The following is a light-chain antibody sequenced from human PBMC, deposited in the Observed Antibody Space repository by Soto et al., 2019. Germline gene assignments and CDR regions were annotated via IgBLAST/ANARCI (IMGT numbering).Light chain of an antibody. Sequence: EIVVTQSPGTLSLSPGERGTLSCRASQSVTHSFLAWYQQKPGQAPRLLIYDASSRATGIPDWFSGSGSGTDFTVTISSLEPEDFAVYYCLQYGSLPNTYGPGTRVDLK. CDR1: QSVTHSF. CDR3: LQYGSLPNT. CDR2: DAS. J-gene: IGKJ3*01. V-gene: IGKV3-20*01.